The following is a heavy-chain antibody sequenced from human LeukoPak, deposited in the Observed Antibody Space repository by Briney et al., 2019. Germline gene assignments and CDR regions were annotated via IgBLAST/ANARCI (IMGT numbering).Heavy chain of an antibody. Sequence: KPGESLKISCKGSGYSFTSYWISWVRQMPGKGLEWMGRIDPSDSYTNYSPSSQGHVTISADKSISTAYLQWGSLKASDTAMYYCARRVAAADNWFDPWGQGTLVTVSS. D-gene: IGHD6-13*01. J-gene: IGHJ5*02. CDR3: ARRVAAADNWFDP. CDR2: IDPSDSYT. CDR1: GYSFTSYW. V-gene: IGHV5-10-1*01.